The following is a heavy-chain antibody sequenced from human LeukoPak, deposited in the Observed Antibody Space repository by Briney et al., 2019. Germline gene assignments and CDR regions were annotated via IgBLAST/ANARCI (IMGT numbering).Heavy chain of an antibody. D-gene: IGHD5-18*01. J-gene: IGHJ4*02. CDR2: ISSSGSTI. Sequence: GGSLRLSCAASGFTFISYEMNWVRHAPGKGLEWVSYISSSGSTIYYADSVKGRFTISRDNAKNSLCLQMHSLRAEDTAVYYCAREADTALVKYFDYWGQGTLVTVSS. V-gene: IGHV3-48*03. CDR3: AREADTALVKYFDY. CDR1: GFTFISYE.